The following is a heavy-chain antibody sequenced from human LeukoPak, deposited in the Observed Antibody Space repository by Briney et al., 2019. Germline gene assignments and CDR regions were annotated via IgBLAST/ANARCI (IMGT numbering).Heavy chain of an antibody. Sequence: PSETLSLTCTVSGGSISSSSYYWGWIRQPPGKGLEWIGSIYYSGSTYYNPSLKSRVTISVDTSKNQFSLKLSSVTAADTAVYYCARGGPDSSGWPTFGYYYYYMDVWGKGTTVTISS. CDR1: GGSISSSSYY. J-gene: IGHJ6*03. D-gene: IGHD6-19*01. V-gene: IGHV4-39*07. CDR3: ARGGPDSSGWPTFGYYYYYMDV. CDR2: IYYSGST.